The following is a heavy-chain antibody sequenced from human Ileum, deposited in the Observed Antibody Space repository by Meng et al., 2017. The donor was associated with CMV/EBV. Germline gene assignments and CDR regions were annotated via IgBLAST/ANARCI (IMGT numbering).Heavy chain of an antibody. CDR3: LTGTYSNHDYYGMDV. J-gene: IGHJ6*02. D-gene: IGHD4-11*01. CDR2: FDPQHGET. CDR1: GYTLSELS. Sequence: ASVKVSCKVSGYTLSELSRHWVRQAPGKGLEWMGGFDPQHGETIYAQKFQGRVTMTDDTSTNTAYMELSSLTSDDTAIYYCLTGTYSNHDYYGMDVWGQGTTVTVSS. V-gene: IGHV1-24*01.